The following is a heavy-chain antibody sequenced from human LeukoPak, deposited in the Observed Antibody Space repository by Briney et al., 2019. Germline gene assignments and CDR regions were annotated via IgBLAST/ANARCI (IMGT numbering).Heavy chain of an antibody. J-gene: IGHJ3*02. CDR2: ISYDGSNK. CDR3: ARGTIFGVKPNRDDAFDI. V-gene: IGHV3-30*19. CDR1: GFTFSSYG. Sequence: GGSLRLSCAASGFTFSSYGMHWVRQAPGKGLEWVAVISYDGSNKYYADSVKGRFTISRDNSKNTLYLQMNSLRAEDTAVYYCARGTIFGVKPNRDDAFDIWGQGTMVTVSS. D-gene: IGHD3-3*01.